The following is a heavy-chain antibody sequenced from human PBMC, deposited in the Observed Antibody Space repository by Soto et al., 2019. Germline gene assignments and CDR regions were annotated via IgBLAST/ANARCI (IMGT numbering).Heavy chain of an antibody. J-gene: IGHJ4*02. V-gene: IGHV1-24*01. CDR2: FDPEDGET. CDR3: ATGGPAGDFDY. CDR1: GYTLNELS. Sequence: WASVKVSCKVSGYTLNELSIHWVRQAPGKGLEWMGGFDPEDGETVYAQKFQGRVTMTEDTSTDTANMELSSLTSEDTAVYYCATGGPAGDFDYWGQGSLVTVSS. D-gene: IGHD3-10*01.